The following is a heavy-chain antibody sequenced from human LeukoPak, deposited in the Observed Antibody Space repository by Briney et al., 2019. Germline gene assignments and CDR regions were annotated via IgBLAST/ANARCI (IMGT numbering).Heavy chain of an antibody. CDR1: GGSISSYY. V-gene: IGHV4-59*01. D-gene: IGHD6-6*01. J-gene: IGHJ5*01. Sequence: SETLSLTCTVSGGSISSYYWSWIRQPPGKGLEWIGYIYYSGSTNYNPSLKSRVTISVDTSKNQFSLKLSSVTAADTAVYYCARAAPRIAARLGWFDPWGQGTTVTVSS. CDR2: IYYSGST. CDR3: ARAAPRIAARLGWFDP.